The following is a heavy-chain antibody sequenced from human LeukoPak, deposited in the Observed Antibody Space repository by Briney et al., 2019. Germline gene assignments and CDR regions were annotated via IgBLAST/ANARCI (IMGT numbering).Heavy chain of an antibody. Sequence: GESLKIPCKGSGYSFTSYWIGWVRQMPGKGLEWMGIIYPGESDTKYSPSFQGQVSISADKSISTAYLQWGSLKASDTAMYYCARTHSNYMIDYWGQGTLVTVSS. V-gene: IGHV5-51*01. J-gene: IGHJ4*02. CDR3: ARTHSNYMIDY. CDR1: GYSFTSYW. CDR2: IYPGESDT. D-gene: IGHD4-11*01.